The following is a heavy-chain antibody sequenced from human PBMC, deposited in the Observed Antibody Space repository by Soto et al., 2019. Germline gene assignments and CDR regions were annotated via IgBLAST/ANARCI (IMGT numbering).Heavy chain of an antibody. CDR1: GFTFSSYW. V-gene: IGHV3-7*01. D-gene: IGHD1-26*01. CDR2: IKQDGSEK. Sequence: PGGSLRLSCAASGFTFSSYWMSWVRQAPGKGLEWVANIKQDGSEKYYVDSVKGRFTISRDNAKNSLYLQMNSLRAEDTAVYYCARAPGLGSYLVDYWGQGTLVTVSS. CDR3: ARAPGLGSYLVDY. J-gene: IGHJ4*02.